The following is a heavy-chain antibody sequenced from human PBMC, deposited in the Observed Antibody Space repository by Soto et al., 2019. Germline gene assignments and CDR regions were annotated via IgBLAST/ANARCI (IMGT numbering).Heavy chain of an antibody. CDR1: GYTFTNFG. D-gene: IGHD2-2*01. Sequence: RASVKVSCKASGYTFTNFGISWVRQAPGQGLEWMGWISAYNGNTNYAQNFQGRVTMTTDTSTSTAYMELRSLRSDDTAVYYCAREGYCISTSCRHYDYYGMDVWGQGTTVTVSS. J-gene: IGHJ6*02. CDR2: ISAYNGNT. CDR3: AREGYCISTSCRHYDYYGMDV. V-gene: IGHV1-18*01.